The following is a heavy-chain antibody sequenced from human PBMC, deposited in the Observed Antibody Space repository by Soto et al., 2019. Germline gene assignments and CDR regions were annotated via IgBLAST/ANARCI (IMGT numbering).Heavy chain of an antibody. CDR1: GGSISSGDYY. J-gene: IGHJ6*01. D-gene: IGHD3-10*01. V-gene: IGHV4-30-4*01. CDR2: IYYSGST. CDR3: AGXPTAGSXXXXGSXXYYYAMDV. Sequence: PSETLSLTCSVSGGSISSGDYYWNWIRQPPGKGLEWIGHIYYSGSTYYNSSLKSRVTISLDTSKNQFSLKLSSVTAADTAVFXCAGXPTAGSXXXXGSXXYYYAMDVWGXGTXVT.